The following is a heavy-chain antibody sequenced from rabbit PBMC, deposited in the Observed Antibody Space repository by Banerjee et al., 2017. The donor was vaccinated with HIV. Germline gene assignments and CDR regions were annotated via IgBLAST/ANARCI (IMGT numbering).Heavy chain of an antibody. V-gene: IGHV1S40*01. J-gene: IGHJ4*01. CDR1: GFSFSSSYY. CDR3: ARDATSTTYYTFNL. D-gene: IGHD8-1*01. Sequence: QQLVESGGDLVKPGASLTLTCKASGFSFSSSYYMCWVRQAPGKGLEWIACIAASSSDTYYATWAKGRFTISKTSSTTLTLHMTSLTAADTATYFCARDATSTTYYTFNLWGQGTLVTVS. CDR2: IAASSSDT.